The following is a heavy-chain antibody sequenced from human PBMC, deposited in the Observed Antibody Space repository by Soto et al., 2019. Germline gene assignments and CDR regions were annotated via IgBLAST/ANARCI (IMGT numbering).Heavy chain of an antibody. CDR3: AKGYEGYYYYGMDV. CDR2: ISGSGGST. V-gene: IGHV3-23*01. CDR1: VFTFSSYA. D-gene: IGHD1-1*01. J-gene: IGHJ6*02. Sequence: GGSLRLSCAASVFTFSSYAMIWVRQAPGKGLEWVSAISGSGGSTYYADSVKGRFTISRDNSKNTLYLQMNSLRAEDTAVYYCAKGYEGYYYYGMDVWGQGTTVTVSS.